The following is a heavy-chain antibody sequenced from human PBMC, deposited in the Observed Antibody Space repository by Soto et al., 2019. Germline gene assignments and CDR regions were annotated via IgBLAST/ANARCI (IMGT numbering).Heavy chain of an antibody. Sequence: QVQLQESGPRLVTPSETLTLTCSVFGGSITNHYWGWIRQPPGKGLEFIGRIYPSGRAHYNPSLQDRVTMSVDTSKNQFSLKVNSVTAADTAIYYCARDYDVNTAVDYWYFDLWGRGTLVTVSS. D-gene: IGHD5-18*01. CDR3: ARDYDVNTAVDYWYFDL. CDR2: IYPSGRA. V-gene: IGHV4-4*07. CDR1: GGSITNHY. J-gene: IGHJ2*01.